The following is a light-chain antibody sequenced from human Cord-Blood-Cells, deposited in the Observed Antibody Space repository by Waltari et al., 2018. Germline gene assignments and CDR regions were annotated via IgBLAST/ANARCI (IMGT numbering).Light chain of an antibody. CDR2: DVS. CDR1: SSDVGGYSC. Sequence: SALTQPASVSGSPGQSSTISCTGTSSDVGGYSCSSWYQQYPCKAPKLMLYDVSNRPSGVSNRFSGSQSGNTASLTISGLQAEDEADYYCSSYTSRSTLVFGGGTKLTVL. J-gene: IGLJ2*01. V-gene: IGLV2-14*01. CDR3: SSYTSRSTLV.